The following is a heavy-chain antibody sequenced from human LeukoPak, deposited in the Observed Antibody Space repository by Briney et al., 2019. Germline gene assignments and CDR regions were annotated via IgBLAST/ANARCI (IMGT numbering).Heavy chain of an antibody. CDR2: ISGSGGST. V-gene: IGHV3-23*01. CDR1: GFTFSSYA. J-gene: IGHJ3*02. D-gene: IGHD3-22*01. Sequence: GWSLRLSCAASGFTFSSYAMSWVRQAPGKGLEWVSAISGSGGSTYYADSVKGRFTISRDNSKNTLYLQMNSLRAEDTAVYYCAKDSSGYYAFDIWGQGTMVTVSS. CDR3: AKDSSGYYAFDI.